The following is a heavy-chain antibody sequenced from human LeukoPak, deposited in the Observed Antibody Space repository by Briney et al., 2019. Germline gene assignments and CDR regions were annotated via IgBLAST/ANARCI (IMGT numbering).Heavy chain of an antibody. CDR2: IWYNGSKK. CDR1: GFTFSDHG. CDR3: ARDPYGSGDGYFDY. V-gene: IGHV3-33*01. J-gene: IGHJ4*02. Sequence: GGSLRLSCAASGFTFSDHGMHWVGQAPGKGLEWVAIIWYNGSKKYYAESVKGRFTISRDNSKNTLYLQMSSLRAEDTAVYYCARDPYGSGDGYFDYWGQGTLVTVSS. D-gene: IGHD3-10*01.